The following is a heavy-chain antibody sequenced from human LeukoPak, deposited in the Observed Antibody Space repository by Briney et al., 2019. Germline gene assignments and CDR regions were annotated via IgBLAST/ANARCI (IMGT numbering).Heavy chain of an antibody. CDR3: ARDLDYYESVGYYGY. CDR1: GFTFSDYC. Sequence: GGSLRLSCAASGFTFSDYCMAWIRQAPGKGLEWVSYIKSSGSPKYYADSVKGRFTVSRDSAKNSLYLQMNSLRAEDTAVYYCARDLDYYESVGYYGYWGQGTLVTVSS. CDR2: IKSSGSPK. D-gene: IGHD3-22*01. V-gene: IGHV3-11*01. J-gene: IGHJ4*02.